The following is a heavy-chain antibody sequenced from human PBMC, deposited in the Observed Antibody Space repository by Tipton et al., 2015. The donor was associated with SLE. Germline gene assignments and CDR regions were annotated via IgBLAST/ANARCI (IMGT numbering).Heavy chain of an antibody. D-gene: IGHD6-19*01. CDR1: GGSISSYY. J-gene: IGHJ3*02. V-gene: IGHV4-59*01. CDR3: ARSDSAIAVAGQAFDI. Sequence: TLSLTCTVSGGSISSYYWSWLRQPPGKGLEWIGDIYYSGSTNYNPSLKSRVTISVDTSKNQFSLKLSSVTAADTAVYYCARSDSAIAVAGQAFDIWGQGTMVTVSS. CDR2: IYYSGST.